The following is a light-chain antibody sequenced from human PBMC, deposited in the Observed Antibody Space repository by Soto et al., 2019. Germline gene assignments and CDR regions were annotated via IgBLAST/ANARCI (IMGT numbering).Light chain of an antibody. V-gene: IGKV3-20*01. CDR2: GAS. J-gene: IGKJ5*01. CDR3: QHYVTSSIT. Sequence: EIVLTQSPCTLSLSLGERATLSCRASQSVTSTSLAWYQQKPGQAPRLLMYGASSRATGTPDRISGGGSGTDFTLTISRLEPEDFAVYYCQHYVTSSITFGQGTRLEIK. CDR1: QSVTSTS.